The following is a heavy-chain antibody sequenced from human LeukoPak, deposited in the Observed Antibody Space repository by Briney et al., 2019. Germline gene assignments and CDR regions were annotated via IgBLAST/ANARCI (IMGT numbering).Heavy chain of an antibody. Sequence: PSETLSLTCAVYGGSFSGYYWSWIRQPPGKGLEWIGEINHSGSTNYNPSLKSRVTISVDTSKNQFSLKLSSVTAADTAVYYCASLAAAGTWEGWPGNWFDPWGQGTLVTVSS. CDR1: GGSFSGYY. CDR3: ASLAAAGTWEGWPGNWFDP. CDR2: INHSGST. D-gene: IGHD6-13*01. J-gene: IGHJ5*02. V-gene: IGHV4-34*01.